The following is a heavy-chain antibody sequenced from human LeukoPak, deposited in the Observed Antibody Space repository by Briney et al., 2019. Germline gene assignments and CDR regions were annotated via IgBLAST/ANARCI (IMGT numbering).Heavy chain of an antibody. CDR3: ASSFSRHSYGYRK. J-gene: IGHJ4*02. Sequence: SETLSLTCTVSGGSISSSSYYWGWIRQPPGKGLEWIGSIYYSGSTYDNPSLKSRVTISVDTSKNQFSLKLSSVTAADTAVYYCASSFSRHSYGYRKWGQGTLVTVSS. CDR2: IYYSGST. D-gene: IGHD5-18*01. V-gene: IGHV4-39*01. CDR1: GGSISSSSYY.